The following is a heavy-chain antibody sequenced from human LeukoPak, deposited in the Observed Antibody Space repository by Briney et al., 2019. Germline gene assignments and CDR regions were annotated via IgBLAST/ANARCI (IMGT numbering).Heavy chain of an antibody. J-gene: IGHJ3*02. V-gene: IGHV1-24*01. CDR3: ATGDLRWYAFDI. Sequence: ASVKVSCKVSGYTLTELSMHWVRQAPGKGREWMGGFDPEDGETIYAQKFQGRVTMTEDTSIDTAYMELSSLRSEDTAVYYCATGDLRWYAFDIWGQGTMVTVSS. D-gene: IGHD4-23*01. CDR2: FDPEDGET. CDR1: GYTLTELS.